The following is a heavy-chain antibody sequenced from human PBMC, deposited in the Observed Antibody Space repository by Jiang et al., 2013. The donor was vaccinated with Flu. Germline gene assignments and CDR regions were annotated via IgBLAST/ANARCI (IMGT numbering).Heavy chain of an antibody. CDR2: FDPEDGET. Sequence: GAEVKKPGASVKVSCKVSGYTLTELSMHWVRQAPGKGLEWMGGFDPEDGETIYAQKFQGRVTMTEDTSTDTAYMELSSLRSEDTAVYYCATGWYGSGSYWSYFDYWGQGTLVIVSS. CDR3: ATGWYGSGSYWSYFDY. J-gene: IGHJ4*02. V-gene: IGHV1-24*01. CDR1: GYTLTELS. D-gene: IGHD3-10*01.